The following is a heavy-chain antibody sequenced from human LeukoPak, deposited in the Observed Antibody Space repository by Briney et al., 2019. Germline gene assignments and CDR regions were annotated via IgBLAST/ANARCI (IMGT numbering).Heavy chain of an antibody. D-gene: IGHD3-10*01. CDR1: GFTFSSYG. J-gene: IGHJ6*02. V-gene: IGHV3-33*01. CDR3: ARDIMVRDYYYYGMDV. CDR2: IWYDGSNK. Sequence: GGPLRLSCAASGFTFSSYGMHWVRQAPGKGLEWVAVIWYDGSNKYYADSVKGRFTISRDNSKNTLYLQMNSLRAEDTAVYYCARDIMVRDYYYYGMDVWGQGTTVTVSS.